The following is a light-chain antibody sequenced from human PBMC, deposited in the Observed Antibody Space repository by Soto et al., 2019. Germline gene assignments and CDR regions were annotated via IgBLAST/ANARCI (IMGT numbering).Light chain of an antibody. V-gene: IGKV3D-20*02. Sequence: EIVLTQSPGTLSLSPGERATLSCRASQRVSSGYLAWYQQKPGQAPRLLIYGASNRATDIPDRFSGRGSGTDFTLTISSLEPEDFAVYYCQQRSNRPPITFGQGTRLEIK. J-gene: IGKJ5*01. CDR1: QRVSSGY. CDR3: QQRSNRPPIT. CDR2: GAS.